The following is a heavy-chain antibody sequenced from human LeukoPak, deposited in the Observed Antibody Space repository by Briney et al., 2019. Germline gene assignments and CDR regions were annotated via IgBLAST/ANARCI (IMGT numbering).Heavy chain of an antibody. V-gene: IGHV3-23*01. D-gene: IGHD2-2*01. CDR2: ISGSGGST. Sequence: GGSLRLSCAASGFTFSSCAMSWVRQAPGKGLEWVSAISGSGGSTYYADSVKGRFTISRDNSKNTLYLQMNSLRAEDTAVYYCAKDKFGRYCSSTSCYAYDYWGQGTLVTVSS. CDR3: AKDKFGRYCSSTSCYAYDY. J-gene: IGHJ4*02. CDR1: GFTFSSCA.